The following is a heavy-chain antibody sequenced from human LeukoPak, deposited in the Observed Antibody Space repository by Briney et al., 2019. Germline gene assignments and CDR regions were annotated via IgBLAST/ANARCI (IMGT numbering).Heavy chain of an antibody. D-gene: IGHD2-2*01. Sequence: GGSLRLSCAASGFTFSSYWMSWVRQAPGKGLEWVANIKQDGSEKYYVDSVKGRFTISRDNAKNSLYLQMNSLRAEDTAVYYCARVDCSSTSCYGRGGFDYWGQGTLVTVSS. V-gene: IGHV3-7*01. CDR3: ARVDCSSTSCYGRGGFDY. CDR1: GFTFSSYW. J-gene: IGHJ4*02. CDR2: IKQDGSEK.